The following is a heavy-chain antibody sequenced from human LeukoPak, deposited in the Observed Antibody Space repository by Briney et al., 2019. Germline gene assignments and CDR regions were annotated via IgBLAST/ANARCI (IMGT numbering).Heavy chain of an antibody. CDR2: MNPNSGNT. CDR3: GRGKHYFGLGSYYY. V-gene: IGHV1-8*01. D-gene: IGHD3-10*01. CDR1: GYTFTSYD. J-gene: IGHJ4*02. Sequence: ASVKVSCKASGYTFTSYDINWVQQATGQGLEWMGWMNPNSGNTGYAQKFQGRVTMTRNTSISTAYMERSSLRSEDTAVYYCGRGKHYFGLGSYYYWGQGTLVTVSS.